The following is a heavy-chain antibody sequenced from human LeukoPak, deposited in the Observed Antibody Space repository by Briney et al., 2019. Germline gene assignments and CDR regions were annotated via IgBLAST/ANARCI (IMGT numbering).Heavy chain of an antibody. CDR2: ISSTSGNK. CDR3: AKGDVSVTREFDY. J-gene: IGHJ4*02. CDR1: GFIFSTYS. Sequence: KPGGSLRLSCTASGFIFSTYSMIWVRQAPGKGLEWVSSISSTSGNKYYADSVKGRFTISRDNAKNSLYLQMNSLRAEDTAVYYCAKGDVSVTREFDYWGQGTLVTVSS. V-gene: IGHV3-21*01. D-gene: IGHD7-27*01.